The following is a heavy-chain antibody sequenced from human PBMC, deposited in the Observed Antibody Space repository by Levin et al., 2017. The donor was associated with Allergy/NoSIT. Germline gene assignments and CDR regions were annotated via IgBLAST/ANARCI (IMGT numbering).Heavy chain of an antibody. D-gene: IGHD6-13*01. CDR1: GFTFSSYG. V-gene: IGHV3-33*01. CDR2: IWYDGSNK. Sequence: GESLKISCAASGFTFSSYGMHWVRQAPGKGLEWVAVIWYDGSNKYYADSVKGRFTISRDNSKNTLYLQMNSLRAEDTAVYYCARDPGLPGIAAAVAYNWFDPWGQGTLVTVSS. J-gene: IGHJ5*02. CDR3: ARDPGLPGIAAAVAYNWFDP.